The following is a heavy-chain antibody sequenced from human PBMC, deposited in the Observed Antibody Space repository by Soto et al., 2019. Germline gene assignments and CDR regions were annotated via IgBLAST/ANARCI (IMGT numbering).Heavy chain of an antibody. CDR3: AKANKPYSSIWPADC. D-gene: IGHD6-13*01. CDR2: ISGSGGST. Sequence: GGSLRLSCAASGFTFSSYATSWVRQAPGKGLEWVSAISGSGGSTYYADSVKGRFTISRDNSINTLYLEMNSLRAVDTAVYFCAKANKPYSSIWPADCWGQGTLVTVSS. J-gene: IGHJ4*02. V-gene: IGHV3-23*01. CDR1: GFTFSSYA.